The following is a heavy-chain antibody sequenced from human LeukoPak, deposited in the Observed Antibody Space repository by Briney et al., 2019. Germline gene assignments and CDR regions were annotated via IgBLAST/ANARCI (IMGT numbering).Heavy chain of an antibody. D-gene: IGHD1-26*01. J-gene: IGHJ4*02. Sequence: ASVKVSCKASGYTFTGYYMHWVRQAPGQGLEWMGWVNPNSGGTNYAQKFQGRVTMTRDTSISTAYMELSRLRSDDTAVYYCASWEYPNNYFDYWGQGTLVTVSS. V-gene: IGHV1-2*02. CDR2: VNPNSGGT. CDR1: GYTFTGYY. CDR3: ASWEYPNNYFDY.